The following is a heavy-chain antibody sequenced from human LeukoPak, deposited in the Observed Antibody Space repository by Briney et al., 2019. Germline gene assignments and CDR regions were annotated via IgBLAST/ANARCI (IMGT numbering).Heavy chain of an antibody. CDR1: EYTFTGYY. CDR3: ARDGGVSSQPFDY. CDR2: MNPHNGGT. Sequence: GASVKVSCKASEYTFTGYYMHWVRQAPGQGLEWMGWMNPHNGGTNYAQKFQGRVTMTRDTSISTAYMELSRLRSDDTAMYYCARDGGVSSQPFDYWGQGTLVTVSS. J-gene: IGHJ4*02. V-gene: IGHV1-2*02. D-gene: IGHD3-16*01.